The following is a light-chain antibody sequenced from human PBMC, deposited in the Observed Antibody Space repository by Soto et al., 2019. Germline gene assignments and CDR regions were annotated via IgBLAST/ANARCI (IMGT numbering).Light chain of an antibody. J-gene: IGKJ2*01. CDR3: QQYGSSPYT. CDR2: DAS. CDR1: QSVGNNY. Sequence: EIVLTQSPATLSLSPGERAILSCGASQSVGNNYLAWYQQKPGLAPRLLIYDASSRATDIPDRFSGGGSGTHFTLTITRLESEDFAVYYCQQYGSSPYTFGQGTKVEIK. V-gene: IGKV3D-20*01.